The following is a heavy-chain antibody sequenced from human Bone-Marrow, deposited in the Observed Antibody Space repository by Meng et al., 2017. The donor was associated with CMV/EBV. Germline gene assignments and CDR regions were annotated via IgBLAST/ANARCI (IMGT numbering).Heavy chain of an antibody. Sequence: ASVKVSCKASGYTFTAYYIHWVRQAPGQGLEWMGWINPDSGATKYAQKFQGRVTMTRDTSISTAYMELSRLRSDDTAVYYCAREYYDSYGGAFDIWGQGTMVTV. V-gene: IGHV1-2*02. D-gene: IGHD3-16*01. CDR1: GYTFTAYY. J-gene: IGHJ3*02. CDR3: AREYYDSYGGAFDI. CDR2: INPDSGAT.